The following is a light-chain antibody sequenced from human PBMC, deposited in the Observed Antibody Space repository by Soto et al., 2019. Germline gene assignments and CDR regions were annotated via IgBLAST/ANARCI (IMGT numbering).Light chain of an antibody. CDR2: KAS. CDR1: QSISSW. Sequence: DIQMTQSPSTLSASVGDRVTITCRASQSISSWLAWYQQKPGKATKLLISKASSLESGVPSRFSGSGSGTEFTLTISSLQPDDFAAYYCQQYNSYPWTFGQGTKVEIK. V-gene: IGKV1-5*03. J-gene: IGKJ1*01. CDR3: QQYNSYPWT.